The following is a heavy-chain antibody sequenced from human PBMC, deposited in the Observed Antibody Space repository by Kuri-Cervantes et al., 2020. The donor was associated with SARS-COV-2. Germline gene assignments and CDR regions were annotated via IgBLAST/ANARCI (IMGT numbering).Heavy chain of an antibody. D-gene: IGHD3-10*01. CDR3: AKEVYGSGSVYSYLDN. V-gene: IGHV3-30*18. Sequence: GESLKISRAASGFTFSNYGMQWVRQAPGKGPEWVAVISHDGIISHYADSLRGRFTISRDNSKNTLYLEVSSLRPEDTAVYHCAKEVYGSGSVYSYLDNWGQGIPVTVSS. J-gene: IGHJ4*02. CDR1: GFTFSNYG. CDR2: ISHDGIIS.